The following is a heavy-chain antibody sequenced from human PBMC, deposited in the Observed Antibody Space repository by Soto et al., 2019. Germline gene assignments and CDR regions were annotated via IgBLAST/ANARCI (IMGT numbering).Heavy chain of an antibody. D-gene: IGHD2-15*01. CDR3: ASRSTVVAAATAAFDY. V-gene: IGHV1-69*02. Sequence: QVQLVQSGAEVKKPGSSVKVSCKASGGTFSTYTISWVRQAPGQGLEWMGRIIPILGIANYAQKFQGRVTITADKSTSTAYMELSSLRSEDTAVYYCASRSTVVAAATAAFDYWGQGTLVTVSS. CDR1: GGTFSTYT. CDR2: IIPILGIA. J-gene: IGHJ4*02.